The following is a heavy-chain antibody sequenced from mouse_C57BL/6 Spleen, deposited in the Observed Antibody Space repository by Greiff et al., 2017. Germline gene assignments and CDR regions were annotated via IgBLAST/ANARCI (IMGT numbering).Heavy chain of an antibody. Sequence: EVQVVESGGGLVKPGGSLKLSCAASGFTFSSYAMSWVRQTPEKRLEWVATISDGGSYTYYPDNVKGRFTISRDNAKNNLYLQMSHLKSEDTAMYYCARDGSSYVEAMDYWGQGTSVTVSS. V-gene: IGHV5-4*01. CDR2: ISDGGSYT. D-gene: IGHD1-1*01. J-gene: IGHJ4*01. CDR1: GFTFSSYA. CDR3: ARDGSSYVEAMDY.